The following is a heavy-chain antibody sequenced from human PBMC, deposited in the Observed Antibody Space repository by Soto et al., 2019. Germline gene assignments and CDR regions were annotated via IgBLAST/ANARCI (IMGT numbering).Heavy chain of an antibody. CDR2: MNPNSGNT. V-gene: IGHV1-8*01. Sequence: QVQLVQSGAEVKKPGASVKVSCKASGYTFTSYDINWVRQATGQGLEWVGWMNPNSGNTSYAQKFQGRVTMTRNTSISTAYMEMNSLRSEDTAVYYCACSGGRKDLRYYYYGMDVWGQGTTVTVSS. J-gene: IGHJ6*02. CDR1: GYTFTSYD. CDR3: ACSGGRKDLRYYYYGMDV. D-gene: IGHD2-15*01.